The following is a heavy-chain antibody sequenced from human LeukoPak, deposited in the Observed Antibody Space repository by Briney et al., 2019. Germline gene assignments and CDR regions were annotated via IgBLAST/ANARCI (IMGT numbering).Heavy chain of an antibody. J-gene: IGHJ4*02. CDR2: INPNGGAT. CDR1: GYIFTGYY. V-gene: IGHV1-2*02. Sequence: ASVKVSCKASGYIFTGYYLFWVRQAPGQGLEWMGWINPNGGATRYAQKFQGRVTLTSDASIRTTYMEMSSLTPDDTAVYYCARDERYSDADHHYPDLGYWGQGTLVTVSS. CDR3: ARDERYSDADHHYPDLGY. D-gene: IGHD3-16*01.